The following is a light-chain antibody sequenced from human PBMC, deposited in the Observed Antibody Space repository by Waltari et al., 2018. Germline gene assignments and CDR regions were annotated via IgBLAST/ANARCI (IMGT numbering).Light chain of an antibody. Sequence: DIQMTQSPSSLSASVGDSVTITCRASQSVRTYLHWYPHQPGRAPRLVIYDASTLQRGVPSRFTGGGSGTLFTLTIRGLQPEDFATYYCQHSYGTPPTFGGGTRVEI. CDR2: DAS. V-gene: IGKV1-39*01. J-gene: IGKJ4*01. CDR1: QSVRTY. CDR3: QHSYGTPPT.